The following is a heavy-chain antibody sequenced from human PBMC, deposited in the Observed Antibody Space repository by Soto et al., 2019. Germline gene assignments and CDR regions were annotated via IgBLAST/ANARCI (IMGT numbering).Heavy chain of an antibody. J-gene: IGHJ6*02. CDR3: PRGGSTSLPYYYYGMDV. D-gene: IGHD2-2*01. V-gene: IGHV1-2*04. CDR1: GYTFTGYY. CDR2: INPNSGGT. Sequence: ASVKVSCKASGYTFTGYYMHWVRQAPGQGLEWMGWINPNSGGTNYAQKFQGWVTMTRDTSISTAYMELSRLRSDDTAVYYCPRGGSTSLPYYYYGMDVWGQGTTVTVSS.